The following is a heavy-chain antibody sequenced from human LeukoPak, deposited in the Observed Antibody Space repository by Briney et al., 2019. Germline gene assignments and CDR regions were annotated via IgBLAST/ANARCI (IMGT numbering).Heavy chain of an antibody. Sequence: SETLSLTCTVSGYSVSSGYYWGWIRQPPGKGLEWIGSMYHSGSTNYNPSLKSRVTISVDTSKNQFSLKLSSVTAADTAVYYCARLDPNDIVVVPAATTLGTDYWGQGTLVTVSS. CDR2: MYHSGST. D-gene: IGHD2-2*01. J-gene: IGHJ4*02. V-gene: IGHV4-38-2*02. CDR3: ARLDPNDIVVVPAATTLGTDY. CDR1: GYSVSSGYY.